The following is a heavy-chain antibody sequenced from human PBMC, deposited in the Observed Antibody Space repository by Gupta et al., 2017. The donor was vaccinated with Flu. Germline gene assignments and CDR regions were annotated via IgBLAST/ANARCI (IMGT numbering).Heavy chain of an antibody. D-gene: IGHD6-13*01. CDR3: ARLQQPDRNPIDY. J-gene: IGHJ4*02. CDR1: GYPFTSYG. CDR2: ISAYNGNT. V-gene: IGHV1-18*01. Sequence: QVQLVQSGAELKKPGASVKVPCKASGYPFTSYGVSTLRQAPGQGLEWMGWISAYNGNTNYAQKPQGRVTMTTDTSSSTAYMELRSLRSDDTAVYYCARLQQPDRNPIDYWGQGTLVTVSS.